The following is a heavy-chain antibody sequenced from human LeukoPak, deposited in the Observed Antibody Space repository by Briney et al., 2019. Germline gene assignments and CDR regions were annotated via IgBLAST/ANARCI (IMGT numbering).Heavy chain of an antibody. CDR2: INPNSGGT. V-gene: IGHV1-2*02. Sequence: ASVKVSCKASGYTFTGYYMHWVRQAPGQGLEWMGWINPNSGGTNYAQKFQGRVTMTRDTSISTAYMELSRLRSDDTAVYYCARDSSGYYLFRFDPWGQGTLVTVSS. D-gene: IGHD3-22*01. J-gene: IGHJ5*02. CDR1: GYTFTGYY. CDR3: ARDSSGYYLFRFDP.